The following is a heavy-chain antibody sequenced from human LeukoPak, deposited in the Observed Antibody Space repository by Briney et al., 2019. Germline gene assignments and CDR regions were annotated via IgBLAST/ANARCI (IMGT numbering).Heavy chain of an antibody. CDR3: AKDFQFLEWFYSY. J-gene: IGHJ4*02. D-gene: IGHD3-3*01. CDR2: ISGSGGST. V-gene: IGHV3-23*01. Sequence: GGSLRLSCAASGFTFSSYAMSLVRQAPGKGLEWVSAISGSGGSTYYADSVKGRFTISRDNSKNTLYLQMNSLRAEDTAVYYCAKDFQFLEWFYSYWGQGTLVTVSS. CDR1: GFTFSSYA.